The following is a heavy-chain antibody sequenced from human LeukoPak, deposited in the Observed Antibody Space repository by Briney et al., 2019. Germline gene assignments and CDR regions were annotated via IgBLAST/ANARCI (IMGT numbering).Heavy chain of an antibody. CDR1: GGTFSSYA. CDR2: IIPIFGTA. V-gene: IGHV1-69*06. Sequence: SVKVSCKASGGTFSSYAISWVRQAPGQGLEWMGGIIPIFGTANYAQKFQGRVTITADKSTSTAYMELGSLRSEDTAVYYCAGGHFAGDFFDYWGQGTLVTVSS. J-gene: IGHJ4*02. D-gene: IGHD3-3*02. CDR3: AGGHFAGDFFDY.